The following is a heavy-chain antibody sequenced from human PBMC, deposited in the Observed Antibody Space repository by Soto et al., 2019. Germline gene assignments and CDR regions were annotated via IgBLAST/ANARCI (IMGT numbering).Heavy chain of an antibody. V-gene: IGHV1-2*02. Sequence: ASVKVSCKASGYTFTGYYMHWVRQAPGQGLEWMGWINPNSGGTNYAQKFQGRVTMTRDTSISTAYMELSRLRSDDTAVYYCAKAYSCGGDCYTSPYFDCWGQGTLVTVPQ. CDR3: AKAYSCGGDCYTSPYFDC. CDR2: INPNSGGT. J-gene: IGHJ4*02. CDR1: GYTFTGYY. D-gene: IGHD2-21*02.